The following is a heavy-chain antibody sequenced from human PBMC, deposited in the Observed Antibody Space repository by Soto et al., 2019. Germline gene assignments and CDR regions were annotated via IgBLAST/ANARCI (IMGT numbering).Heavy chain of an antibody. J-gene: IGHJ4*02. V-gene: IGHV4-34*01. D-gene: IGHD3-10*01. CDR1: GGSFSGYY. Sequence: SETLSLTCAVYGGSFSGYYWSWIRQPPGKGLEWIGEINHSGSTNYNPSLKSRVTISVDTSKNQFSLKLSSVTAADTAVYYCAGDYYGSGAFDYWGQGTLVTVSS. CDR2: INHSGST. CDR3: AGDYYGSGAFDY.